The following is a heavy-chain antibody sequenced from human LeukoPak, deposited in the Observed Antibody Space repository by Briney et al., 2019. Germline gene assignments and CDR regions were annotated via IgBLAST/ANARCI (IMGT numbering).Heavy chain of an antibody. CDR2: ISYDGSNK. V-gene: IGHV3-30*03. J-gene: IGHJ4*02. Sequence: PGGSLRLSCAASGFTVSTNYVSWVRQAPGKGLEWVAVISYDGSNKYYADSVKGRFTISRDNSKNTLYLQMNSLKTEDTAVYYCGRARGDRGWYGNIDYWGQGSLVTVSS. CDR1: GFTVSTNY. CDR3: GRARGDRGWYGNIDY. D-gene: IGHD6-19*01.